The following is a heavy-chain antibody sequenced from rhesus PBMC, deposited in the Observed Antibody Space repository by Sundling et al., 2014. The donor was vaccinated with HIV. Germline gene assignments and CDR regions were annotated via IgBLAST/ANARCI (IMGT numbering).Heavy chain of an antibody. CDR3: TRDLRGYNVWTRYYSPGSYFDY. CDR2: IYNSGSN. Sequence: QVQLQESGPGLVKPSETLSLNCIVSGGSLSSGHVWTWIRQAPGKGLEWIGGIYNSGSNYLNPSLKSRVILSVDTSKNQFSLKLSSVTAADTAVYYCTRDLRGYNVWTRYYSPGSYFDYWGQGVLVTVSS. J-gene: IGHJ4*01. CDR1: GGSLSSGHV. V-gene: IGHV4-143*01. D-gene: IGHD3-3*01.